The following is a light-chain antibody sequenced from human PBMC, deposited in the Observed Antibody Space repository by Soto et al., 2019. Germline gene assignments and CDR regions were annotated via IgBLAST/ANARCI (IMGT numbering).Light chain of an antibody. CDR1: QDIGTD. CDR2: EAS. Sequence: AIQMTQSPSSLSASGGDRVTLTCRASQDIGTDLGWYQQKPGEAPKLLIFEASTVQTGVPSRFSGSGSGTDFTLTISSLQPEDFATYFCLQDYNYPRTFGQGTTVALK. V-gene: IGKV1-6*01. J-gene: IGKJ1*01. CDR3: LQDYNYPRT.